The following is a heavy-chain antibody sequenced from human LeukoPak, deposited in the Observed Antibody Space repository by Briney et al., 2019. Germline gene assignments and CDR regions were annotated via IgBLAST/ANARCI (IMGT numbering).Heavy chain of an antibody. CDR1: GFTFSSYA. V-gene: IGHV3-23*01. CDR3: ATDDSDIVVVPAAFDI. Sequence: GGSLRLSCAASGFTFSSYAMSWARQAPGKGLEWVSAISGSGGSTYYADSVKGRFTISRDNSKNTLYLQMNSLRAEDTAVYYCATDDSDIVVVPAAFDIWGQGTMVTVSS. CDR2: ISGSGGST. D-gene: IGHD2-2*01. J-gene: IGHJ3*02.